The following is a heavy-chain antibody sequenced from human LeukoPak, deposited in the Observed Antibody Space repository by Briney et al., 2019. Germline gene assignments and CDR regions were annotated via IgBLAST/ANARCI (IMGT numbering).Heavy chain of an antibody. Sequence: GASVKVSCKASGYTFTGYYMHWVRQAPGQGLEWMGGIIPIFGTANYAQKFQGRVTITADESTSTAYMELSSLRSEDTAVYYCAGAGTRFDYWGQGTLVTVSS. CDR1: GYTFTGYY. D-gene: IGHD1-1*01. V-gene: IGHV1-69*13. J-gene: IGHJ4*02. CDR2: IIPIFGTA. CDR3: AGAGTRFDY.